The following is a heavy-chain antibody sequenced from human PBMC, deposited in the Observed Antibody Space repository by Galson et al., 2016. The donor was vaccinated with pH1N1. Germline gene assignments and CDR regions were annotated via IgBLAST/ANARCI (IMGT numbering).Heavy chain of an antibody. D-gene: IGHD3-9*01. J-gene: IGHJ4*01. CDR1: GFTFSTYW. Sequence: SLRLSCAASGFTFSTYWMHWVRQGPGQGLVWVARIKYDGSTTAYADSVKGRFTISRDNAKNTLYLDMNSLRVEDTAVYHCARDFDWVSFDYWGHGTLVTGSS. CDR2: IKYDGSTT. V-gene: IGHV3-74*01. CDR3: ARDFDWVSFDY.